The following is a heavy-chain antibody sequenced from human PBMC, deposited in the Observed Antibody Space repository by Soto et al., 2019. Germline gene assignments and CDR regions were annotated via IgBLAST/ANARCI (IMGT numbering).Heavy chain of an antibody. CDR3: AKGVYSGYDADAFDI. V-gene: IGHV3-9*01. CDR1: GFTFDDYA. CDR2: ISWNSGSI. D-gene: IGHD5-12*01. J-gene: IGHJ3*02. Sequence: PGGSLRLSCAASGFTFDDYAMHWVRQAPGKGLEWVSGISWNSGSIGYADSVKGRFTISRDNAKNSLYLQMNSLRAEDTALYYCAKGVYSGYDADAFDIWGQGTMVTVSS.